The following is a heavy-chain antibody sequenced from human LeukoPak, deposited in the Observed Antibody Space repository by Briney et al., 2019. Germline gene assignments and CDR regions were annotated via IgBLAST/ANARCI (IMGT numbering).Heavy chain of an antibody. Sequence: PSETLSLTCTVSGGSISGYYWSWIRQPPGKGLEWIGEINHSGSTNYNPSLKSRVTISVDTSKNQFSLKLSSVTAADTAVYYCARVEDFWSGYYLDYWGQGTLVTVSS. D-gene: IGHD3-3*01. CDR2: INHSGST. V-gene: IGHV4-34*01. J-gene: IGHJ4*02. CDR1: GGSISGYY. CDR3: ARVEDFWSGYYLDY.